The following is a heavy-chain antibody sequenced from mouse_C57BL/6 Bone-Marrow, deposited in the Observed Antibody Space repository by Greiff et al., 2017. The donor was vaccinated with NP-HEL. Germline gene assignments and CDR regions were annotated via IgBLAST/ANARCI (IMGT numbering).Heavy chain of an antibody. Sequence: VQVVESGPGLVKPSQSLFLTCSITGFPITSGYYWIWIRQSPGKPLEWMGYITHSGETFYNPSLQSPISITRETSKNQFFLQLHSVTTEDTAMYYCAGDRSGYGDFDYWGQGTTLTVSS. CDR2: ITHSGET. D-gene: IGHD3-2*02. CDR1: GFPITSGYY. V-gene: IGHV12-3*01. CDR3: AGDRSGYGDFDY. J-gene: IGHJ2*01.